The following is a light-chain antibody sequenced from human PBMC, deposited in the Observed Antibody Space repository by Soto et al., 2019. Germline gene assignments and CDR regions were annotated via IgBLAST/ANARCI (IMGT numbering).Light chain of an antibody. CDR2: AAS. CDR1: QSISSF. J-gene: IGKJ1*01. V-gene: IGKV1-39*01. Sequence: DIQMTQSPSSLSASVGDRVTITCRASQSISSFLNWYHQKPGKAPKLLIYAASSFQSGVPSRFSGSGSGTDFTLTISSLQPEDFATYYCQQSYSIPWTFGQGTKVEIK. CDR3: QQSYSIPWT.